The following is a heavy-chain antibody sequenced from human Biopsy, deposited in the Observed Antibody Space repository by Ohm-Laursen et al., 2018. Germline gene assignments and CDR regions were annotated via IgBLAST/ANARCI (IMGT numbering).Heavy chain of an antibody. CDR2: NIPILGTG. D-gene: IGHD3-9*01. CDR3: ATKLTGYFHH. Sequence: ASVKVSCKVPEGTFSNYGVNWVRQAPGQGLEWLGGNIPILGTGNYAQKFQDRVTVAADTSTITATMELRSLRSDDTAVYYCATKLTGYFHHWGQGTLVIVSS. J-gene: IGHJ1*01. CDR1: EGTFSNYG. V-gene: IGHV1-69*06.